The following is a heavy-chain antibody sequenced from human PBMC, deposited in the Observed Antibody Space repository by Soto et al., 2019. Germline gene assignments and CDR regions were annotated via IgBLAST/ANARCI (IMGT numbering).Heavy chain of an antibody. J-gene: IGHJ5*02. Sequence: QVQLVQSGSEVKMPGSSVKVSCKTSGGTFSRHVINWVRQAPGQGLEWMGGIIPLFGTTNYAQKFKGRVTISADESTRTAYMELSSLTSEDAAVYYCARAAIHGSSWYFWFDPWGQGTLVTVSS. D-gene: IGHD6-13*01. CDR2: IIPLFGTT. CDR1: GGTFSRHV. V-gene: IGHV1-69*01. CDR3: ARAAIHGSSWYFWFDP.